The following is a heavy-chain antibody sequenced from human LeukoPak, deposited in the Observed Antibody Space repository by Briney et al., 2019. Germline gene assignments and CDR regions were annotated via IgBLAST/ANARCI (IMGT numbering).Heavy chain of an antibody. V-gene: IGHV3-48*01. D-gene: IGHD3-10*01. CDR3: ARDHYYGSGSSYKDY. J-gene: IGHJ4*02. CDR1: GFTFSNYN. CDR2: ISSSSSTI. Sequence: PGGSLRLSCAASGFTFSNYNMNWVRQAPGKGLEWVSYISSSSSTIYYADPVKGRFTISRDNAKNSLYLQMTSLRAEDTAVYYCARDHYYGSGSSYKDYWGQGSLVTVSS.